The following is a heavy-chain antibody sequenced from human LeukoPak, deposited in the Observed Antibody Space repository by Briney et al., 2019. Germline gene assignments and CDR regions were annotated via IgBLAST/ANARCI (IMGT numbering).Heavy chain of an antibody. V-gene: IGHV1-8*01. D-gene: IGHD6-13*01. CDR1: GYTFTSYD. J-gene: IGHJ4*02. Sequence: ASVKVSCKASGYTFTSYDINWVRQATGQGLEWMGWMNPNSGNTGYAQKFQGRVTMIRNTSISTAYMELSSLRSEDTAVYYCARSIAAAGFDDYWGQGTLVTVSS. CDR3: ARSIAAAGFDDY. CDR2: MNPNSGNT.